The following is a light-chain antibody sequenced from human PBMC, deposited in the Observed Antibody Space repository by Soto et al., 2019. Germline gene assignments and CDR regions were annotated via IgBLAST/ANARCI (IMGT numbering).Light chain of an antibody. CDR3: TSYTISNSWV. Sequence: QSALTQPASVSGSPGQAITISCTGTSSDVGGYNYVSWYQQHPHKAPKLIIYEVIDRPSGISNRFSGSKSGNTASLTISGLQAEDEADYYCTSYTISNSWVFGGGTQLTVL. J-gene: IGLJ3*02. CDR1: SSDVGGYNY. V-gene: IGLV2-14*01. CDR2: EVI.